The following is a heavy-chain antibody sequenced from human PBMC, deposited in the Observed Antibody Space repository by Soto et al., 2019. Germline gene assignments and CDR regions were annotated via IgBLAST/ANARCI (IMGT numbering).Heavy chain of an antibody. CDR3: ARGSGSFVYGMDV. D-gene: IGHD3-10*01. Sequence: QVQLVQSGAEVKKPGASVKVSCNASGYTLSDYLMHWVRQAPGQGLEWMGTINPRGGSTRYAQNFQGRVTMTSDTSTSTVYMELSSLRSDDTAVVYCARGSGSFVYGMDVWGQGTTVTVSS. V-gene: IGHV1-46*01. CDR1: GYTLSDYL. CDR2: INPRGGST. J-gene: IGHJ6*02.